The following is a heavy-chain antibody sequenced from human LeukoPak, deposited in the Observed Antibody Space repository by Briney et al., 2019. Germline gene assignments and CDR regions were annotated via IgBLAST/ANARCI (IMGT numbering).Heavy chain of an antibody. J-gene: IGHJ4*02. V-gene: IGHV1-18*01. Sequence: GASVKVSCKASGYTFNSYGINWVRQAPGQGLEWMGRISVYNGQTNYAHKFQGRVTMTTDTSTRTVYMELRSLRSDDTAVYYCARDSGWELQHFYFDHWGQGTLVTVSA. CDR1: GYTFNSYG. D-gene: IGHD1-26*01. CDR2: ISVYNGQT. CDR3: ARDSGWELQHFYFDH.